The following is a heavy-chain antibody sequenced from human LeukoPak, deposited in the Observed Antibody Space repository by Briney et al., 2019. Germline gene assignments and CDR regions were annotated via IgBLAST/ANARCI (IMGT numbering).Heavy chain of an antibody. J-gene: IGHJ4*02. CDR1: GGSFSGYY. CDR3: ARLRRAYSSSSPRGSIDY. Sequence: KPSEPLSLTCAVYGGSFSGYYWSWIRQPPGKGLEWIGEINHSGSTNYNPTLKSRVTISVDSSKHQFSLKLSSVTAADTAVYYCARLRRAYSSSSPRGSIDYWGQGTLVTVSS. CDR2: INHSGST. V-gene: IGHV4-34*01. D-gene: IGHD6-6*01.